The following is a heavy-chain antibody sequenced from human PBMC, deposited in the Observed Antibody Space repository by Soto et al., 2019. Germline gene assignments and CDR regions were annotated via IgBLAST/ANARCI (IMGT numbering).Heavy chain of an antibody. Sequence: SETLSLTCAVYGGSFSGYYWSWIRQPPGKGLEWIGEINHSGSTNYNPSLKSRVTISVDTSKNQFSLKLSSVTAADTAVYYCARGGSYCSSTSCYEPQYYYYYGMDVWGQGTTVTVSS. CDR1: GGSFSGYY. V-gene: IGHV4-34*01. D-gene: IGHD2-2*01. CDR3: ARGGSYCSSTSCYEPQYYYYYGMDV. CDR2: INHSGST. J-gene: IGHJ6*02.